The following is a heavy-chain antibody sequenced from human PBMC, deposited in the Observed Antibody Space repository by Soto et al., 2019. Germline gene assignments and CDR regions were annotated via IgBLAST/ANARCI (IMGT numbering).Heavy chain of an antibody. J-gene: IGHJ4*02. D-gene: IGHD2-15*01. CDR2: ISPYNGNT. V-gene: IGHV1-18*01. CDR3: ARDLGGFLNDTGCYSRDY. Sequence: QVQLVQSGAEVKKPGASVKVSCKASGYTFTTYGVSWVRQAPGQGLEWMGWISPYNGNTTYAQNFQGRVTMTTDTSTSTVHMELRSLRSDDTAMYYCARDLGGFLNDTGCYSRDYWGRGTLVTVSS. CDR1: GYTFTTYG.